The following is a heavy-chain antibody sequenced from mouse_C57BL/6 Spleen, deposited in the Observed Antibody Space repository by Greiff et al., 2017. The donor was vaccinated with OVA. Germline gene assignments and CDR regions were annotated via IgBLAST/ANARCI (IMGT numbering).Heavy chain of an antibody. J-gene: IGHJ4*01. Sequence: VQLQQSGPELVKPGASVKISCKASGYTFTDYYMNWVKQSHGKSLEWIGDINPNNGGTSYNQKFKGKATLTVDKSSSTAYMELRSLTSEDSAVYYCARYYYDYQDYAMDYWGQGTSVTVSS. D-gene: IGHD2-4*01. CDR1: GYTFTDYY. V-gene: IGHV1-26*01. CDR3: ARYYYDYQDYAMDY. CDR2: INPNNGGT.